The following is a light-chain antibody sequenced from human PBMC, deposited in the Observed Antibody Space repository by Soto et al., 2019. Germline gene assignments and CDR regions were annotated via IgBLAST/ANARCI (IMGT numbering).Light chain of an antibody. CDR2: KAS. CDR1: QSISGW. J-gene: IGKJ1*01. CDR3: QQYNSYST. V-gene: IGKV1-5*03. Sequence: DIQLNQSPSTLSASVGDGVTITARASQSISGWLAWYQQKPGKAPKLLIYKASSLESGVPSRFSGSGSGTEFTLTISSLQPDDFATYYCQQYNSYSTFGQGTKVDIK.